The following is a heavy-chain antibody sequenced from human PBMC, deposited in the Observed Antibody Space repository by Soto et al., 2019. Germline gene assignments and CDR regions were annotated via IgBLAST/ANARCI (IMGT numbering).Heavy chain of an antibody. CDR1: ADTFTCYY. J-gene: IGHJ4*02. CDR2: INPITGGT. Sequence: ASVKVSCNASADTFTCYYIHWVRQAPGQGLEWMGWINPITGGTNYAPKFQGRVTMTTDTSITTAYMELRRLRSDDTAVYYCAINCYDSSDRDCLDYWGQGTLVTVSS. CDR3: AINCYDSSDRDCLDY. V-gene: IGHV1-2*02. D-gene: IGHD3-22*01.